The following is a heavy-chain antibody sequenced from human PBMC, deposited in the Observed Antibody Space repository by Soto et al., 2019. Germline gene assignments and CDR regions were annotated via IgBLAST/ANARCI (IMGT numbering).Heavy chain of an antibody. Sequence: SAALSLTCTLSGGSISGVTYFWSWIRQHPGKGLEWIGYISYSGSTYYHPSLKSRLIISVDTSKNQFSLRLSSVTAADTAVYYCATYWGAGHDAKGFHIWGQGTVVT. J-gene: IGHJ3*02. CDR2: ISYSGST. D-gene: IGHD7-27*01. V-gene: IGHV4-31*03. CDR3: ATYWGAGHDAKGFHI. CDR1: GGSISGVTYF.